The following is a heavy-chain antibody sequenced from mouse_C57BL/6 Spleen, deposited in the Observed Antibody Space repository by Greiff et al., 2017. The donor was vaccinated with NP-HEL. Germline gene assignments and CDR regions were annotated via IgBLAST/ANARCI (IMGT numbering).Heavy chain of an antibody. D-gene: IGHD3-2*02. CDR2: IDPSDSET. V-gene: IGHV1-52*01. CDR3: AKTAQATEYFDV. J-gene: IGHJ1*03. CDR1: GYTFTSYW. Sequence: QVQLQQPGAELVRPGSSVKLSCKASGYTFTSYWMHWVKQRPIQGLEWIGNIDPSDSETHYNQKFKDKATLTVDKSSSTAYMQLSSLTSEDSAVYYCAKTAQATEYFDVWGTGTTVTVSS.